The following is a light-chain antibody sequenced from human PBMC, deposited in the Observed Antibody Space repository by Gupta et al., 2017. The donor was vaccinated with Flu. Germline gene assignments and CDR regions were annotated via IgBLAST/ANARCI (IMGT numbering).Light chain of an antibody. J-gene: IGKJ1*01. Sequence: VEPASISCRSSQSLLHSNGYNYLDWYLQKPGQSPQLLIYLGSNRASGVPDRFSGSGSGTDFTLKISRVEAEDVGVYYCMQALQTRTLGQGTKVEIK. CDR1: QSLLHSNGYNY. CDR2: LGS. CDR3: MQALQTRT. V-gene: IGKV2-28*01.